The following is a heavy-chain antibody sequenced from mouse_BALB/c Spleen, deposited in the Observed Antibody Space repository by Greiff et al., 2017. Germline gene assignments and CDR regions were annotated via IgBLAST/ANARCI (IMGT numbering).Heavy chain of an antibody. CDR1: GFNIKDTY. Sequence: EVQLQQSGAELVKPGASVKLSCTASGFNIKDTYMHWVKQRPEQGLEWIGRIDPANGNTKYDPKFQGKATITADTSSNTAYLQLSSLTSEDTAVYYCASRWDYAMDDWGQGTSVTVSS. CDR2: IDPANGNT. J-gene: IGHJ4*01. CDR3: ASRWDYAMDD. D-gene: IGHD1-1*02. V-gene: IGHV14-3*02.